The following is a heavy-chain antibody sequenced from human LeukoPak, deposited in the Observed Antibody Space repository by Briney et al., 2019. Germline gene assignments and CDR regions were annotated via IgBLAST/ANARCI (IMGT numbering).Heavy chain of an antibody. CDR3: AREYSGSYYFDS. D-gene: IGHD1-26*01. J-gene: IGHJ4*02. CDR1: GFTFSAYW. V-gene: IGHV3-74*01. Sequence: GGSLRLSCAASGFTFSAYWMHWVRQAPGKGLVWVSRINSDGSSRTYADSVKGRFTISRDNSKNTLYLQMNSLRAEDTAVYYCAREYSGSYYFDSWGQGTLVTVSS. CDR2: INSDGSSR.